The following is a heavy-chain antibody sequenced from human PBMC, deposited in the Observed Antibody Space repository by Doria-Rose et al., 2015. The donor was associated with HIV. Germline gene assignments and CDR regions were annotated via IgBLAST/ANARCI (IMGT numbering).Heavy chain of an antibody. Sequence: QVQLQESGPGLVKPSETLSLTCTVSGGSVASGTPYWDWIRQTPGKGLEWIGTIYYSGITYYHPSLRGRVTISLHTSKNQYSLKLISATAADTGVYYCAKQAVNWFDPWGQGTLVTVSS. V-gene: IGHV4-39*01. D-gene: IGHD6-25*01. CDR3: AKQAVNWFDP. CDR1: GGSVASGTPY. J-gene: IGHJ5*02. CDR2: IYYSGIT.